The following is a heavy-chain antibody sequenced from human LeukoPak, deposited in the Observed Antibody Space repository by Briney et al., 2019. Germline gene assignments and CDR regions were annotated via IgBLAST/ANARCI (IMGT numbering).Heavy chain of an antibody. CDR2: ISSSGSTI. D-gene: IGHD3-10*02. J-gene: IGHJ6*04. CDR1: GFTFSSYE. Sequence: GSLGLSCAASGFTFSSYEMNWVRQAPGKGLEWVSYISSSGSTIYYADSVKGRFTISRDNAKNSLYLQMNSLRAEDTAVYHCAELGITMIGGVWGKGTTVTISS. CDR3: AELGITMIGGV. V-gene: IGHV3-48*03.